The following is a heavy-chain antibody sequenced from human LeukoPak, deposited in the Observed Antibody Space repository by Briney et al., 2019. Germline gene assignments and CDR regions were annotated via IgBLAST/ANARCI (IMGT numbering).Heavy chain of an antibody. J-gene: IGHJ6*03. CDR2: INPNSGGT. CDR1: GYTFTGYY. CDR3: ARAGTESKWGLPRADYYYMDV. Sequence: ASVKVSCKTSGYTFTGYYMHWVRQAPGQGLEWMGWINPNSGGTNYAQKFQGRVTMTRDTSISTAYMELSNVRSDDTALYYCARAGTESKWGLPRADYYYMDVWGKGTTVTVSS. D-gene: IGHD7-27*01. V-gene: IGHV1-2*02.